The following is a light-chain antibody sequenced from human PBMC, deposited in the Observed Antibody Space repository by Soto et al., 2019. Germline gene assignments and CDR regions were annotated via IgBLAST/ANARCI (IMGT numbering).Light chain of an antibody. CDR1: QSISSY. CDR3: QQSYSTPWT. V-gene: IGKV1-39*01. CDR2: AAS. Sequence: IQLTQSPSSLSVSVGDSDSISCRASQSISSYLNWYQQKPGKAPKLLIYAASSLQSGVPSRFSGSGSGTDFTLTISSLQPEDFATYYCQQSYSTPWTFGQGTKVDI. J-gene: IGKJ1*01.